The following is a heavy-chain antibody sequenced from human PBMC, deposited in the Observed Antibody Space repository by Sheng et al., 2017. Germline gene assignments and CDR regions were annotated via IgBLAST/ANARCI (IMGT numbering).Heavy chain of an antibody. J-gene: IGHJ4*02. Sequence: QLQLQESGPGLVKPSETLSLTCTVSGGSISSSSYYWGWIRQPPGKGLEWIGSIYYSGSTYYNPSLKSRVTISVDTSKNQFSLKLSSVTAADTAVYYCARGRGSGSYLDYWGQGTLVTVSS. V-gene: IGHV4-39*07. D-gene: IGHD1-26*01. CDR2: IYYSGST. CDR1: GGSISSSSYY. CDR3: ARGRGSGSYLDY.